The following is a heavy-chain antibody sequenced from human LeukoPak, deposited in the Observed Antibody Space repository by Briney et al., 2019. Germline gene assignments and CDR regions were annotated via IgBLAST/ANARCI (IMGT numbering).Heavy chain of an antibody. D-gene: IGHD5-12*01. CDR1: GFTFSSYG. CDR3: ARPTTRYYMDV. CDR2: INTDGSST. V-gene: IGHV3-74*01. J-gene: IGHJ6*03. Sequence: PGGSLRLSFAASGFTFSSYGMHWVRQAPGKGLVWVSRINTDGSSTSYADSVKGRFTISRDNAKNTLYLQMNSLRAEDTAVYYCARPTTRYYMDVWGKGTTVTVSS.